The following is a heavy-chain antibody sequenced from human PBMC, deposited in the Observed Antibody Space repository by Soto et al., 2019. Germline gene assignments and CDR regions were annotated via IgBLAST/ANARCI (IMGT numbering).Heavy chain of an antibody. J-gene: IGHJ5*02. Sequence: ASVKVSCKASGYTLYRYGITWVRQAPGQGLEWMGWINPSNDNTNYAQKFRGRGTMTTDASTSTAHMELRSLKSDDTAVYYCARDTQQDSNGYYLEWFDPWGQGTLVTVSS. V-gene: IGHV1-18*01. D-gene: IGHD3-22*01. CDR3: ARDTQQDSNGYYLEWFDP. CDR2: INPSNDNT. CDR1: GYTLYRYG.